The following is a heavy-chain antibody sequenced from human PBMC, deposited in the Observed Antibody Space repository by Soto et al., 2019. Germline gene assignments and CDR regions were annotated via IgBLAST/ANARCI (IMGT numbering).Heavy chain of an antibody. CDR1: GYTFTGYY. D-gene: IGHD6-13*01. V-gene: IGHV1-2*04. Sequence: ASVKVSCKASGYTFTGYYMHWVRQAPGQGLEWKGWINPNSGGTNYAQKFQGWVTITKDTSKNQVVLTMTNMDPVDTATYYCAHFPGIAAAGNYYYYYGMDVWGQGTTVTVSS. CDR3: AHFPGIAAAGNYYYYYGMDV. J-gene: IGHJ6*02. CDR2: INPNSGGT.